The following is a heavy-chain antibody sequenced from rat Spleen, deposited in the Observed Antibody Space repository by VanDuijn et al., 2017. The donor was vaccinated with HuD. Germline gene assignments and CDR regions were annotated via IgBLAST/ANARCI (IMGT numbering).Heavy chain of an antibody. D-gene: IGHD1-4*01. Sequence: EVQLVESGGCLVQPLFSMMLCSTVSVPTFTIFPVAFFRQAPTKGLYWVATISASVRSTYFRDSVKGRFTLSRENSKSTLYLQMDSLRSEDTATYYCAAAGTRVSRFAYWGQGTLVTVSS. CDR2: ISASVRST. J-gene: IGHJ3*01. CDR3: AAAGTRVSRFAY. V-gene: IGHV5-46*01. CDR1: VPTFTIFP.